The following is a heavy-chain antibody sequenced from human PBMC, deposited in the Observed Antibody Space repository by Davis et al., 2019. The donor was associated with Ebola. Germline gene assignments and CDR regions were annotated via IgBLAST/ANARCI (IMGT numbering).Heavy chain of an antibody. J-gene: IGHJ6*02. D-gene: IGHD1-26*01. CDR1: GYTFTSYY. CDR3: ARSRHIRGSYGVDYYYYGMDV. Sequence: ASVKVSCKASGYTFTSYYMHWVRQAPGQGLEWMGIINPSGGSTSYAQKFQGRVTMTRDTSTSTAYMELSSLRSEDTAVYYCARSRHIRGSYGVDYYYYGMDVWGQGTTVTVSS. V-gene: IGHV1-46*01. CDR2: INPSGGST.